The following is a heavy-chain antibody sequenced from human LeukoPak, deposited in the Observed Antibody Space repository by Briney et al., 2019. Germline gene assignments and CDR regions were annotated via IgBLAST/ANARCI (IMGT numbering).Heavy chain of an antibody. D-gene: IGHD1-26*01. Sequence: ASVKVSCKASGYTFTDYFIHWVRQAPGQGLEWMGWINPNSGGTNYAQKFQGSVTMTRDTPISTVYMELSRLRSDDTAVYYCARASGSYWWFDSWGQGTLVTVSS. V-gene: IGHV1-2*02. CDR2: INPNSGGT. J-gene: IGHJ5*01. CDR3: ARASGSYWWFDS. CDR1: GYTFTDYF.